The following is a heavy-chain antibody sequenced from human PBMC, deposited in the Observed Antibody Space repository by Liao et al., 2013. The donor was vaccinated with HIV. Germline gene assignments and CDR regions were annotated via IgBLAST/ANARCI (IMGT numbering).Heavy chain of an antibody. Sequence: QVQLQESGPGLVKPSEALSLTCSVSGGSISSSSYYWGWIRQPPGRGLEWIGYIPYSGNTNYNPSLKSRVTISLDTSKNQFSLKLTSVTAADTAVYYCARDQGYYYDSSGFLDYWGQGTLVTVSS. CDR1: GGSISSSSYY. D-gene: IGHD3-22*01. CDR3: ARDQGYYYDSSGFLDY. V-gene: IGHV4-61*05. CDR2: IPYSGNT. J-gene: IGHJ4*02.